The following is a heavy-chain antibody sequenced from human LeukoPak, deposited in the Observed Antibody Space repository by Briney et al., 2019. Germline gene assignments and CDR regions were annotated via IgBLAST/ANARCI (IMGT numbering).Heavy chain of an antibody. CDR3: ARGGDGYDYSPYYFDY. V-gene: IGHV5-51*01. J-gene: IGHJ4*02. Sequence: GESLKISCKGSGYSFTSYWIGWVRQMPGKGLEWMGIIYPGDSDTRYSPSFQGQVTISADKSISTAYLQWSSLKASDTAMYYCARGGDGYDYSPYYFDYWGQGTLVTVSS. CDR1: GYSFTSYW. CDR2: IYPGDSDT. D-gene: IGHD5-24*01.